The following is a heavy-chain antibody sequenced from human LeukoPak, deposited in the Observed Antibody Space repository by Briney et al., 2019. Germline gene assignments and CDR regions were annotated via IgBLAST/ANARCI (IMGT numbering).Heavy chain of an antibody. V-gene: IGHV1-3*01. CDR2: INAGNGNT. Sequence: ASVKVSCKASGYTFTSYAMHWVRQAPGQRLEWMGWINAGNGNTKYSQKFQDRVTVTRDTSTSTAYMELSSLRSEDTAVYYCAKDEKGYYHDTSGYPDAFDIWGRGTMVTVSS. CDR1: GYTFTSYA. D-gene: IGHD3-22*01. CDR3: AKDEKGYYHDTSGYPDAFDI. J-gene: IGHJ3*02.